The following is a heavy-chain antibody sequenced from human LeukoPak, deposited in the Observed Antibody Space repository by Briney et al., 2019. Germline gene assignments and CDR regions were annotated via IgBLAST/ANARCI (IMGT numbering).Heavy chain of an antibody. CDR3: ARGGGYYYMDV. Sequence: SETLSLTCTVSGGSMSSYYWSWIRQPPGKGLEWIGYIYYSGSTNYNPSLKSRVTISVDTSKNQFSLKLSSVTAADTAVYYCARGGGYYYMDVWGKGTTVTVSS. V-gene: IGHV4-59*01. J-gene: IGHJ6*03. CDR2: IYYSGST. CDR1: GGSMSSYY. D-gene: IGHD1-26*01.